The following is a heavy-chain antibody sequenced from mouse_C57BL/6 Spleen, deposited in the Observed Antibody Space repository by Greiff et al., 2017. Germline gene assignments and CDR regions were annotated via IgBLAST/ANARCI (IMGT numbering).Heavy chain of an antibody. CDR2: IDPSDSYT. Sequence: QVQLQQPGAELVKPGASVKLSCKASGYTFTSYWMQWVKQRPGQGLEWIGEIDPSDSYTNYNQKFKGKATFTVDTSSSPAYMQLSSLTSEDSAVYYCARGRNYEAMDYWGQGTSVTVSS. D-gene: IGHD2-5*01. J-gene: IGHJ4*01. CDR1: GYTFTSYW. CDR3: ARGRNYEAMDY. V-gene: IGHV1-50*01.